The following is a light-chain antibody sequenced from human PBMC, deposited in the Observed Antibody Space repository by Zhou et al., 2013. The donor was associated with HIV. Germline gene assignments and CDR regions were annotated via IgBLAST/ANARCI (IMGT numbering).Light chain of an antibody. CDR1: SSNIGAGFD. Sequence: QSVLTQPPSVSGAPGRRITISCTGSSSNIGAGFDVHWYQQLPGTAPKLLIYGNTNRPSGVPDRFSGSKSGTSASLAITGLQAEDEADYYCQSYDSSLSGVVFGRRDQADR. CDR3: QSYDSSLSGVV. CDR2: GNT. V-gene: IGLV1-40*01. J-gene: IGLJ2*01.